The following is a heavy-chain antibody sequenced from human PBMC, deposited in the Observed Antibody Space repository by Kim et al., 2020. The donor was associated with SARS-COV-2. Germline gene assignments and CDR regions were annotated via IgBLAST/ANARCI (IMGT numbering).Heavy chain of an antibody. J-gene: IGHJ3*02. CDR2: IYYSGST. CDR3: ARDRPYGGNSNDAFDI. V-gene: IGHV4-31*03. Sequence: SETLSLTCTVSGGSISSGGYYWSWIRQHPGKGLEWIGYIYYSGSTYYNPSLKSRVTISVDTSKNQFSLKLSSVTAADTAVYYCARDRPYGGNSNDAFDIWGQGTMVTVSS. D-gene: IGHD4-17*01. CDR1: GGSISSGGYY.